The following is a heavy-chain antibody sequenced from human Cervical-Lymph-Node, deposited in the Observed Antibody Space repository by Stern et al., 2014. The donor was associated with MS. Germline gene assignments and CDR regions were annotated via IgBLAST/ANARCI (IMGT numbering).Heavy chain of an antibody. CDR3: AKDRTSSSWGVDY. D-gene: IGHD6-13*01. CDR2: ISWNSDKI. CDR1: GFNFDDYG. Sequence: EVQLVESGGGLVQPGRSLRLSCAASGFNFDDYGMHLVRQAPGKGLEWVSGISWNSDKIVYAESVKGRFTISRDNAKDSLYLQMDSLRVEDTALYYCAKDRTSSSWGVDYWGQGTLVTVSS. V-gene: IGHV3-9*01. J-gene: IGHJ4*02.